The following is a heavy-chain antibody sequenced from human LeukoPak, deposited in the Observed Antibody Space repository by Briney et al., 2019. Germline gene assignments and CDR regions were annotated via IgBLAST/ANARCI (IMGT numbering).Heavy chain of an antibody. CDR2: IRYDGSNK. CDR1: GFTFSSYG. J-gene: IGHJ3*02. V-gene: IGHV3-30*02. D-gene: IGHD6-13*01. Sequence: QAGGSLRLSCAASGFTFSSYGMHWVRQAPGKGLEWVAFIRYDGSNKYYADSVKGRFTISRDNSKNTLYLQMNSLRAEDTAVYYCAKPGIAAAGSPDAFDIWGQGTMVTVSS. CDR3: AKPGIAAAGSPDAFDI.